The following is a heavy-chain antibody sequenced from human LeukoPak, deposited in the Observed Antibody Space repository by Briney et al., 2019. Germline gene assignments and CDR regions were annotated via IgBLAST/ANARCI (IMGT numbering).Heavy chain of an antibody. CDR3: ARGGGSSSAFDI. CDR2: IIPIFGTA. J-gene: IGHJ3*02. Sequence: SVKVSCKASGGTFSSYAISWVRQAPGQGLEWMGGIIPIFGTANYAQKFQGRVMITADESTSTAYMELSSLRSEDTAVYYCARGGGSSSAFDIWGQGTMVTVSS. D-gene: IGHD6-6*01. CDR1: GGTFSSYA. V-gene: IGHV1-69*13.